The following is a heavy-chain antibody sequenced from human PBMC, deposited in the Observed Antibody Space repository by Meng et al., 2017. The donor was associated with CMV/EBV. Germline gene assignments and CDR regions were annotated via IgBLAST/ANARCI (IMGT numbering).Heavy chain of an antibody. CDR3: ARGTEHSFDWLTHPRGPDNGLDV. V-gene: IGHV1-8*01. D-gene: IGHD3-9*01. CDR2: MNPNSGNT. Sequence: ASVKVSCKASGYSFTNYDINWVRQATGQGLEWMGWMNPNSGNTGYAHKFQGRVTMTRNNSISTAFMELSSLSSEDTAVYYCARGTEHSFDWLTHPRGPDNGLDVWGQGTTVTVSS. J-gene: IGHJ6*02. CDR1: GYSFTNYD.